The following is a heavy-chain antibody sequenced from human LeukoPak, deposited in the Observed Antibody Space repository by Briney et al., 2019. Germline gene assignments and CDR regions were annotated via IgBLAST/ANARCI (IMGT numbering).Heavy chain of an antibody. J-gene: IGHJ4*02. Sequence: SETLSLTCTVSGGSIRSYYWSWIRQPPGKGLEWIGHIYNSGSTNYNPSLKSRVTISLDTSKNPFSLRLSSVTTADTAVYYCARHEMGSGSYPFDYWGQGTLVTVSS. CDR1: GGSIRSYY. V-gene: IGHV4-59*08. D-gene: IGHD1-26*01. CDR2: IYNSGST. CDR3: ARHEMGSGSYPFDY.